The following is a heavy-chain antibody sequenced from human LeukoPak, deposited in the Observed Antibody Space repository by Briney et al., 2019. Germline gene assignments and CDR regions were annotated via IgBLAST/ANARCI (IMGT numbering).Heavy chain of an antibody. J-gene: IGHJ4*02. CDR2: IFYSGST. CDR1: GGSISTSSYY. Sequence: PSETLSLTCTVSGGSISTSSYYWGWVRQPPGKGLEWIGNIFYSGSTYYSPSLKSRVTISLDTSRNQFSLKLNSVTAADTAVYYCASNTATVFDYWGQGALVTVSS. CDR3: ASNTATVFDY. V-gene: IGHV4-39*07. D-gene: IGHD2-21*02.